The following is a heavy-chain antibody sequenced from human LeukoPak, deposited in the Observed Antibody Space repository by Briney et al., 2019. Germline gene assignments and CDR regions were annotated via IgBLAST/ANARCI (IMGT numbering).Heavy chain of an antibody. J-gene: IGHJ4*02. V-gene: IGHV4-59*05. CDR1: GGSISSYY. CDR3: AGGVDWSLDY. CDR2: FSYSGST. D-gene: IGHD3-9*01. Sequence: SETLSLTCTVSGGSISSYYWTWIRQPPGKGLEWIGSFSYSGSTYYNPSLKSRVTISVDTSKNQFSLKLSSVTAADTAVYYCAGGVDWSLDYWGQGALVTVSS.